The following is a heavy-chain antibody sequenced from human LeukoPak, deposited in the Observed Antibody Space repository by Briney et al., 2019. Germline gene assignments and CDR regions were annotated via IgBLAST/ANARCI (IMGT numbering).Heavy chain of an antibody. Sequence: KVSCKASGYTFTDYYMHWVRQAPGQGLEWMGIIFPGDSDTRYRPSFQGQVTISADKSISTAYLQWSSLKASDTAMYYCARRDYGGTSAAFDIWGQGTMVTVSS. J-gene: IGHJ3*02. V-gene: IGHV5-51*01. CDR1: GYTFTDYY. CDR2: IFPGDSDT. CDR3: ARRDYGGTSAAFDI. D-gene: IGHD4-23*01.